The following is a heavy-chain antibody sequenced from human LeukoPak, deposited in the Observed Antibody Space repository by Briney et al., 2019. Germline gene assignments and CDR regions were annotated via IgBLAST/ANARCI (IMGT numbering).Heavy chain of an antibody. CDR2: IKQDGSEK. V-gene: IGHV3-7*01. Sequence: GGSLRLSCAASGFTFSSYWMSWVRQAPGKGLEWVANIKQDGSEKYYVDSVKGRFTISRDNAKNSLYLQMNSLRAEDTAVYYCAREPRYYYDSSGFGWGQGTLVTVSS. J-gene: IGHJ4*02. CDR3: AREPRYYYDSSGFG. CDR1: GFTFSSYW. D-gene: IGHD3-22*01.